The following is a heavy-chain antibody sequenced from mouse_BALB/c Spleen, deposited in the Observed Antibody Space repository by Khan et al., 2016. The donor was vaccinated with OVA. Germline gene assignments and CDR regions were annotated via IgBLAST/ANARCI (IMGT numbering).Heavy chain of an antibody. CDR2: IWSDGTT. J-gene: IGHJ4*01. V-gene: IGHV2-6-1*01. Sequence: VQLQESGPDLAAPSQSLSITCTISGFSLTNYGVHWVRQPPGKGLEWLVVIWSDGTTNYNSALNSRLTITKDNSQSQVFLKMNSLQTDDTAIYFCARQPYYHYNIMDYWGQGTSVTVSS. D-gene: IGHD2-10*01. CDR3: ARQPYYHYNIMDY. CDR1: GFSLTNYG.